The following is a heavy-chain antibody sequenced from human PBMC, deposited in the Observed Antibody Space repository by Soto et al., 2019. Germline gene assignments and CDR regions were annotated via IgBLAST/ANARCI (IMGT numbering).Heavy chain of an antibody. CDR2: IYHRGNT. Sequence: SETLSLICTVSGVTVSSDAYYWSWILHPPGKGLEWIGSIYHRGNTYYSPSLKSRLVIGLDTSKNQFSLSLSSVTAADTAVYFCARYRFSGNRWPNFDYWGPGTLVT. V-gene: IGHV4-31*03. CDR1: GVTVSSDAYY. J-gene: IGHJ4*02. CDR3: ARYRFSGNRWPNFDY. D-gene: IGHD3-16*02.